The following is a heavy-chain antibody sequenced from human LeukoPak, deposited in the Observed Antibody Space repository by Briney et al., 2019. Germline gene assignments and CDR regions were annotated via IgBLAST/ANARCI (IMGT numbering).Heavy chain of an antibody. D-gene: IGHD2-2*01. J-gene: IGHJ4*02. V-gene: IGHV3-30*02. CDR3: AKGAQLGCAGTNCDDF. CDR1: GFTFNSHG. Sequence: GGSLRLSCAASGFTFNSHGTHWVRQAPGKGLDWVAFIPYDGTKKVYADSVKGRFTISRDNSKNTVYLQMNSLRVEDTAVYYCAKGAQLGCAGTNCDDFWGQGTLVTVSS. CDR2: IPYDGTKK.